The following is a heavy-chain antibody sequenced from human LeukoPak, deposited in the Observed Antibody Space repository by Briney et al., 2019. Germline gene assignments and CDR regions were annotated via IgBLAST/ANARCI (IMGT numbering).Heavy chain of an antibody. CDR1: GYTFINYG. J-gene: IGHJ4*02. Sequence: GASVKVSCKASGYTFINYGFSWVRQAPGEGLEWMGWISAYNGDTKYAQKFQGRVTITTDTSATTAYMELRSLRSDDTAVYYCARGYQLLSYFDYWGQGTLVTVSS. V-gene: IGHV1-18*01. CDR3: ARGYQLLSYFDY. CDR2: ISAYNGDT. D-gene: IGHD2-2*01.